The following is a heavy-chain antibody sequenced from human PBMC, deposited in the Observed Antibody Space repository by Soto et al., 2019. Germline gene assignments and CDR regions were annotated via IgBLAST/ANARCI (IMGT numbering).Heavy chain of an antibody. CDR1: GYTFTGYY. CDR2: IHPSGDTK. J-gene: IGHJ4*02. D-gene: IGHD3-16*01. V-gene: IGHV1-46*01. CDR3: ARDLWGSWTVDY. Sequence: ASVKVSCKASGYTFTGYYMHWVRQAPGQGLEWMGIIHPSGDTKTYAQRFQGRLAMTRDTSTSTAYMELSSLTSEDTAVYFCARDLWGSWTVDYWGQGTLVTVSS.